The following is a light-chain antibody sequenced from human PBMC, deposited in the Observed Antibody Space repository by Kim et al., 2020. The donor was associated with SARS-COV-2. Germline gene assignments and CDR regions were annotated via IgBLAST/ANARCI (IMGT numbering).Light chain of an antibody. Sequence: SYEPTQPPSVSVSPGQTASITCSGDKLGDKYACWYQQKPGQSPVLVIYQDSKRPSGIPERFSGSNSGNTATLTISGTQAMDEADYYCQAWDSSTANVFGTGTKVTVL. CDR2: QDS. CDR1: KLGDKY. CDR3: QAWDSSTANV. V-gene: IGLV3-1*01. J-gene: IGLJ1*01.